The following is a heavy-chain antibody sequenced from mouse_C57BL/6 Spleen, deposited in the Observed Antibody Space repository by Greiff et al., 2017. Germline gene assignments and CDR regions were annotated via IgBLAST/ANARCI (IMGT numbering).Heavy chain of an antibody. CDR2: IGPNSGGT. V-gene: IGHV1-72*01. Sequence: QVQLQQPGAELVKPGASVKLSCKASGYTFTSYWMHWVKQRPGRGLEWIGRIGPNSGGTKYNEKFKSKATLTVDQPSSPAYMQLSSLTSEDSAVYYCARRLALGGYFDVWGTGTTVTVSS. D-gene: IGHD3-3*01. CDR1: GYTFTSYW. J-gene: IGHJ1*03. CDR3: ARRLALGGYFDV.